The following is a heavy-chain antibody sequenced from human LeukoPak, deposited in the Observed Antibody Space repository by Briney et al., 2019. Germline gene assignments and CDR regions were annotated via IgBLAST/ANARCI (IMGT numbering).Heavy chain of an antibody. V-gene: IGHV3-48*03. CDR3: ARVLATTGRSEYYFDS. J-gene: IGHJ4*02. CDR1: GSTFSTYG. Sequence: GGSLRLSCAASGSTFSTYGMNWVRQAPGKGLEWVSYISSSGRSLYYADSVKGRFTISRDNAKNSLYLQVNSPRAEDTAVYYCARVLATTGRSEYYFDSWGQGTLVTVSS. CDR2: ISSSGRSL. D-gene: IGHD1-1*01.